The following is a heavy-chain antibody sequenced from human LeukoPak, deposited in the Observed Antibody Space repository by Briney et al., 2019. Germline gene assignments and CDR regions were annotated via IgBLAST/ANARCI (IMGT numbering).Heavy chain of an antibody. CDR3: ARVLLGSVSPTVDY. D-gene: IGHD3-10*01. J-gene: IGHJ4*02. V-gene: IGHV1-3*04. CDR2: INTGNGNA. CDR1: GYTFSNYA. Sequence: RASVKVSCEASGYTFSNYAMHWVRQAPGQRLEWMGWINTGNGNAKYTQKFQDRVTITRDTSASTVYMELSSLRSEDTAVYYCARVLLGSVSPTVDYWGQGTLVTVSS.